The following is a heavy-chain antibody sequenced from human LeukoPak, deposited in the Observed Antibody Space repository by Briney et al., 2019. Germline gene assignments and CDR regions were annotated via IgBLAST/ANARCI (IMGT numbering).Heavy chain of an antibody. J-gene: IGHJ4*02. CDR3: ARVEMATITGFDY. CDR1: GFTFSSYW. Sequence: GGSLRLSCAASGFTFSSYWMHWVRQAPGKGLVWVSRINSDGSSTSYADSVKGRFTISRDNAKYTLYLQMNSLRAEDTAVYYCARVEMATITGFDYWGQGTLVTVSS. CDR2: INSDGSST. D-gene: IGHD5-24*01. V-gene: IGHV3-74*01.